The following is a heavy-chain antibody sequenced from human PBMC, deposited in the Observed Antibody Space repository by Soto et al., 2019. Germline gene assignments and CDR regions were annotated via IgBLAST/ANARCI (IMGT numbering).Heavy chain of an antibody. D-gene: IGHD4-17*01. J-gene: IGHJ4*02. CDR3: ARHTLTVRSGFDN. Sequence: QVQLQESGPGLVKPSETLSLTCTVSGGSISTYYWDWLRQSPEKGLEWIGYIHYSGNTNYHPSLRGRVTISLDTSRNQFSLILSAVTAADTAIYYCARHTLTVRSGFDNWGQGALVTVSS. V-gene: IGHV4-59*12. CDR1: GGSISTYY. CDR2: IHYSGNT.